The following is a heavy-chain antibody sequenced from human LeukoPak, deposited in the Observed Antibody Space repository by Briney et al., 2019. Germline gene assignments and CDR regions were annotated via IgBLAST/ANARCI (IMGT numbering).Heavy chain of an antibody. CDR3: AREGGSSSSALDY. CDR1: GGSFSGYY. CDR2: INHSGST. D-gene: IGHD6-6*01. Sequence: SETLSLTCAVYGGSFSGYYWSWIRQPPGKGLEWIGEINHSGSTNYNPPLKSRVTISVDTSKNQFSLKLSSVTAADTAVYYCAREGGSSSSALDYWGQGTLVTVSS. V-gene: IGHV4-34*01. J-gene: IGHJ4*02.